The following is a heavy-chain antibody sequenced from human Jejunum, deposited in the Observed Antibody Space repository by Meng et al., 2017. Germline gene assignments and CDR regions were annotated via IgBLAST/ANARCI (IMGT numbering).Heavy chain of an antibody. Sequence: QVQLVQSGPRVQKPGSSVKVSCKASGVTFTSYAFTWVRQAPGQGLEWMGGIIPMSGTTQYAQKLQGRLTITADKSTSTAYMELSGLRSDDTAVYYCTRGGMTSETTFFLHWGQGTLVTVSS. V-gene: IGHV1-69*06. CDR1: GVTFTSYA. J-gene: IGHJ4*02. D-gene: IGHD3-3*02. CDR2: IIPMSGTT. CDR3: TRGGMTSETTFFLH.